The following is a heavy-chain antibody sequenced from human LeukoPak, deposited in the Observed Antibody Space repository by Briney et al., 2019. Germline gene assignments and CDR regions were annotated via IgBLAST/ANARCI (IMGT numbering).Heavy chain of an antibody. D-gene: IGHD2-21*01. CDR2: TYYRSRWYN. Sequence: SQTPLLTCAISSDCVSSNSAAWNWIRQSPSRRLEWLGRTYYRSRWYNDYAVSVKSRITINPDTSNNQFSLQLNSVTPEATDEYYCAKDPPLLASGSNWFDPWGQGTLVNVSA. CDR3: AKDPPLLASGSNWFDP. V-gene: IGHV6-1*01. J-gene: IGHJ5*02. CDR1: SDCVSSNSAA.